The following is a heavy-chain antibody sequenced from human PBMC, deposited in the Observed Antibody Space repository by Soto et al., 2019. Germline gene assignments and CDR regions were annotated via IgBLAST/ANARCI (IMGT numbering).Heavy chain of an antibody. CDR2: IYHTGST. V-gene: IGHV4-31*11. CDR3: ARYRLSGKRWSKFDY. D-gene: IGHD3-16*02. J-gene: IGHJ4*02. Sequence: KTSETLSLTCDVSGDSISTSSYYWSWIRQHPGKGLEWIGNIYHTGSTYYNPSLKSRVVISLDTSQNQFFLRLSSVTAADTAVYFCARYRLSGKRWSKFDYWGQGSLVTVSS. CDR1: GDSISTSSYY.